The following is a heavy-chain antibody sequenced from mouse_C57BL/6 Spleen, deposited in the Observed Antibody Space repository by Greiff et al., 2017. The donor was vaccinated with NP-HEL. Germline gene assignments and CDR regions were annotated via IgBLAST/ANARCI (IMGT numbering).Heavy chain of an antibody. CDR1: GYAFSSSW. CDR2: IYPGDGDT. J-gene: IGHJ2*01. Sequence: VQLQQSGPELVKPGASVKISCKASGYAFSSSWLNWVKQRPGKGLEWIGRIYPGDGDTNYNGKFKGKATLTADKSSSTAYMQLSSLTSEDSAVYFCAYSNPFDYGGQGTTLTVSS. V-gene: IGHV1-82*01. CDR3: AYSNPFDY. D-gene: IGHD2-5*01.